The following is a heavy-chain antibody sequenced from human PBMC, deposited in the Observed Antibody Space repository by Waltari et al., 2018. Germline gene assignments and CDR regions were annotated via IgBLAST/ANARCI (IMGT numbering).Heavy chain of an antibody. CDR1: GYTFMDYF. D-gene: IGHD3-10*01. Sequence: EVELVQSGAEVKKPGATVKISCKASGYTFMDYFMHWVKQARGKGLEWMGRIDPEDGETVYSEKFQGRVTITADTSTDTAYMELSSLTSGDTAVYYCAPLPGGSGQTFDYWGQGTLVTVSS. J-gene: IGHJ4*02. CDR2: IDPEDGET. V-gene: IGHV1-69-2*01. CDR3: APLPGGSGQTFDY.